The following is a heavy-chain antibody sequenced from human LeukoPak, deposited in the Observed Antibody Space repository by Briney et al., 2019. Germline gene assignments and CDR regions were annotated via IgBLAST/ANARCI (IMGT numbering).Heavy chain of an antibody. CDR1: GFTVSSNY. Sequence: GGSLRLSCAVSGFTVSSNYMSWVRQAPGKGLEWVSVIYSGSSTYYADSVKGRFTISRDNAKNTLYLQMNSLRAEDTALYYCARGGVAAGFDYWGQGTLVTVSS. V-gene: IGHV3-66*01. J-gene: IGHJ4*02. D-gene: IGHD6-19*01. CDR2: IYSGSST. CDR3: ARGGVAAGFDY.